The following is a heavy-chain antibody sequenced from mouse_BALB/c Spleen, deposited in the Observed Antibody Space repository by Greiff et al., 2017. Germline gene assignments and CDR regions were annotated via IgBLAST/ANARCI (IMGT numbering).Heavy chain of an antibody. CDR1: GFTFSSYA. Sequence: EVQRVESGGGLVKPGGSLKLSCAASGFTFSSYAMSWVRQTPEKRLEWVASISSGGSTYYPDSVKGRFTISRDNARNILYLQMSSLRSEDTAMYYCAKKEDYYGYVTYFDYWGQGTTLTVSS. J-gene: IGHJ2*01. CDR3: AKKEDYYGYVTYFDY. V-gene: IGHV5-6-5*01. CDR2: ISSGGST. D-gene: IGHD1-2*01.